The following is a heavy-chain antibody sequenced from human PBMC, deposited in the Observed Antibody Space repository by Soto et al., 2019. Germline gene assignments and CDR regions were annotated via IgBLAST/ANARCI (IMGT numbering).Heavy chain of an antibody. CDR1: GGSFTSYS. V-gene: IGHV1-69*02. Sequence: QVQLVQSGAELKKPGSSVKVSCEASGGSFTSYSFTWVRQAPGQGLEWMGRIIPIQGKANYALKFRDRVTITADRSTRTVYMELTCLRPEDTAVYFCAKSLLFVDHGYMDVWGKGTTVTVSS. CDR3: AKSLLFVDHGYMDV. CDR2: IIPIQGKA. J-gene: IGHJ6*03. D-gene: IGHD2-21*01.